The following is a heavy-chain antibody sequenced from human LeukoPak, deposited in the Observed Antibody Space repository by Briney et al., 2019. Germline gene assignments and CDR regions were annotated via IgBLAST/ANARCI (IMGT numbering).Heavy chain of an antibody. CDR3: AKDFSSSWYRGFDY. CDR2: ISSNSRYI. CDR1: GFTFSTYS. D-gene: IGHD6-13*01. J-gene: IGHJ4*02. V-gene: IGHV3-21*01. Sequence: GGSLRLSCAASGFTFSTYSMNWVRQAPGKGLEWVSSISSNSRYIYYADSVKGRFTISRDNARSSLFLQMNSLRAEDTAVYYCAKDFSSSWYRGFDYWGQGTLVTVSS.